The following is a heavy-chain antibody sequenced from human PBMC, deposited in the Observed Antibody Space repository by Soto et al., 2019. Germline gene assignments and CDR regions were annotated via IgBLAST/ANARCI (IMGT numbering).Heavy chain of an antibody. Sequence: GESLKISCQGSGYSFTSYWISWVRQMPGKGLEWMGRIDPSDSYTNYSPSFQGHVTISADKSISTAYLQWSSLKASDTAMYYCASSITIFGVVISYAFDIWGQGTMVTVSS. D-gene: IGHD3-3*01. CDR3: ASSITIFGVVISYAFDI. V-gene: IGHV5-10-1*01. CDR2: IDPSDSYT. J-gene: IGHJ3*02. CDR1: GYSFTSYW.